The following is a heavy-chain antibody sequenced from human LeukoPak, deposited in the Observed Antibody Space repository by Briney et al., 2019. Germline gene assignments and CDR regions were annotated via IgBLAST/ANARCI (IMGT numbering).Heavy chain of an antibody. CDR3: ARTRTDFVGYYFDY. CDR2: IRYDGSKK. D-gene: IGHD3/OR15-3a*01. V-gene: IGHV3-30*02. Sequence: PGGSLRLSCAASGFIFSSYGMHWVRQAPGKGLEWVAFIRYDGSKKYYADSVKGRFTISRDNSKNTLYLQMNSLRAEDTAVYYCARTRTDFVGYYFDYWGQGTLVTVSS. J-gene: IGHJ4*02. CDR1: GFIFSSYG.